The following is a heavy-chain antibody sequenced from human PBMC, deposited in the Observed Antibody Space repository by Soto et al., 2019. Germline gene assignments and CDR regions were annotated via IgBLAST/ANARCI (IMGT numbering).Heavy chain of an antibody. Sequence: QERLVQSGAEAKRPGSSVKLSCKASGYTFRDYSINWVRQAPGQAPEWMGGIIPAFQTPNYAQSFQGRLTIAADGSTATAFMELSSHCDDDTAVYYCARGLWPSFYYSAVGPLSPFDLWGQGTMVTVSS. D-gene: IGHD2-21*01. CDR1: GYTFRDYS. J-gene: IGHJ3*01. CDR2: IIPAFQTP. V-gene: IGHV1-69*01. CDR3: ARGLWPSFYYSAVGPLSPFDL.